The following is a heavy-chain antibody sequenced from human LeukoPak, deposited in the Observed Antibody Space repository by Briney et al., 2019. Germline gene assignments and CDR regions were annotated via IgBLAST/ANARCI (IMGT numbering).Heavy chain of an antibody. Sequence: GGSLRLSCAASGFTFNIYSMSWVCQAPGKGLEWVSSITSSGDATFYADSVKDRFTITRDNSKNMLYLQMSRLRAEDTAVYYCAKDRPNYHESNGHYYRPNGDYWGQGTLVTVSS. D-gene: IGHD3-22*01. J-gene: IGHJ4*02. CDR2: ITSSGDAT. CDR3: AKDRPNYHESNGHYYRPNGDY. CDR1: GFTFNIYS. V-gene: IGHV3-23*01.